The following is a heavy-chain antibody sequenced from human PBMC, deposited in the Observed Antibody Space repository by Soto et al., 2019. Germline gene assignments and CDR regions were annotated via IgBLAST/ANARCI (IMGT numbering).Heavy chain of an antibody. J-gene: IGHJ4*01. D-gene: IGHD1-1*01. Sequence: GGSLRLSCAASGFTFSSYWMHWVRQAPGKGLMWVSHINNDGSSTTYADSVKGRFTISRDNAKNTLYLQMNSLRAEDTAVYYCVRHDFGLGIDYSGLGTLVTVSS. CDR1: GFTFSSYW. V-gene: IGHV3-74*01. CDR2: INNDGSST. CDR3: VRHDFGLGIDY.